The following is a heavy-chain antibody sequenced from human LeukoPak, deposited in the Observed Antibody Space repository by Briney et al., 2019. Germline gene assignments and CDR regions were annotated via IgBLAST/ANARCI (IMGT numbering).Heavy chain of an antibody. J-gene: IGHJ4*02. V-gene: IGHV3-7*03. D-gene: IGHD2-2*03. CDR2: IKQDGSEK. CDR3: ARTDGYCSSTSCYAYRGYFDY. Sequence: GGSLRLSCAASGFTFSSYWMSWVRQAPGKGLEWVANIKQDGSEKYYVDSVKGRFTISRDNAKNSLYLQMSSLRAEDTAVYYCARTDGYCSSTSCYAYRGYFDYWGQGTLVTVSS. CDR1: GFTFSSYW.